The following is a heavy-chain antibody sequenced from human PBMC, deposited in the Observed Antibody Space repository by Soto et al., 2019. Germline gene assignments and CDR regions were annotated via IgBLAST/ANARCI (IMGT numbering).Heavy chain of an antibody. Sequence: GESLKISCKSYGYIFTTYWIAWVRQMPGKGLEWMGSIHPGESDTRYSPSFQGQVTISADRSITTAYLKWSSLKASDTAMYYCARHEATYYNFYGMDVWGQGTTVTVSS. J-gene: IGHJ6*02. CDR1: GYIFTTYW. V-gene: IGHV5-51*01. CDR3: ARHEATYYNFYGMDV. CDR2: IHPGESDT.